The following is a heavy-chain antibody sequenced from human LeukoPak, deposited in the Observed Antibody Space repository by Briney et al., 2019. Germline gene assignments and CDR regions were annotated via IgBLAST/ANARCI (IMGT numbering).Heavy chain of an antibody. D-gene: IGHD5-18*01. V-gene: IGHV3-48*01. CDR1: GFTFSIYG. J-gene: IGHJ3*02. CDR3: ARARGYSYGYFAFDI. CDR2: ISSTSSTI. Sequence: GGSLRLSCAASGFTFSIYGMNWVRQAPGKGLEWVSYISSTSSTIYYADSVKGRFTISRDNAKNSLYLQMNSLRAEDTALYHCARARGYSYGYFAFDIWGQGTMVTVSS.